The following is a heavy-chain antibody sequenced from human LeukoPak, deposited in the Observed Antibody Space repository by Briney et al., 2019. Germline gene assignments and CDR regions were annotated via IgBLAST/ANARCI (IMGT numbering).Heavy chain of an antibody. Sequence: GGSLRLSCAASGLTFSSYAMSWVRQAPGKGLEWVSAISGSGGSTYYADSVKGRFTISRDNSKNTLYLQMNSLRAEDTAVYYCAKVPGGYCSGGSCYLDYFDYWGQGTLVTVSS. D-gene: IGHD2-15*01. CDR3: AKVPGGYCSGGSCYLDYFDY. V-gene: IGHV3-23*01. CDR2: ISGSGGST. CDR1: GLTFSSYA. J-gene: IGHJ4*02.